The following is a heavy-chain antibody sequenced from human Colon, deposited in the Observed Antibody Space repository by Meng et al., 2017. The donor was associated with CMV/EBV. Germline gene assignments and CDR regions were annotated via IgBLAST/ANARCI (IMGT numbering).Heavy chain of an antibody. CDR2: INPKSGGT. V-gene: IGHV1-2*02. D-gene: IGHD3-22*01. J-gene: IGHJ4*02. CDR1: GYTFTDFY. CDR3: ARCRHNYDTRGYYTMNY. Sequence: GESLKISCKSSGYTFTDFYIHWVRQAPGQGLEWMGWINPKSGGTNNAQKFQGRVTLTMDTSISTAYMELSRLTSDDTAVYYCARCRHNYDTRGYYTMNYWGQGTLVTVSS.